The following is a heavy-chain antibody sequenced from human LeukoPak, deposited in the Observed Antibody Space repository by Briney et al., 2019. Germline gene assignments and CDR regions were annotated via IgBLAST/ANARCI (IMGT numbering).Heavy chain of an antibody. Sequence: PGGSLRLSCAASGFSFSSYVMSWVRQAPGKGLEWVSAISGSGGSTYYADSVQGRFTISRDNSKNTLYLQMDSLRAEDTALYYCVSRYNSDPDYWGQGTLVTVSS. J-gene: IGHJ4*02. CDR3: VSRYNSDPDY. CDR1: GFSFSSYV. CDR2: ISGSGGST. D-gene: IGHD2/OR15-2a*01. V-gene: IGHV3-23*01.